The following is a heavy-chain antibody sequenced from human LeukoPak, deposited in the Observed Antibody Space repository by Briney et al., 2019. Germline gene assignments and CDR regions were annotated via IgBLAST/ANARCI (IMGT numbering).Heavy chain of an antibody. J-gene: IGHJ4*02. V-gene: IGHV4-61*01. Sequence: SETLSLTCTVSGGSVSSGSYYWSWIRQPPGKGLEWIGYIYYSGSTNYNPSFKSRVTISVDTSKNQFSLKLSSVTAADTAVYYCARVAAGLLDYWGQGTLVTVSS. CDR3: ARVAAGLLDY. CDR2: IYYSGST. CDR1: GGSVSSGSYY. D-gene: IGHD6-13*01.